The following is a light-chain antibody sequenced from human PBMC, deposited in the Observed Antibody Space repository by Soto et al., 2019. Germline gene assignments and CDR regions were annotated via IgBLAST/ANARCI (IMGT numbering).Light chain of an antibody. V-gene: IGLV3-1*01. CDR3: QAWESSTASDV. J-gene: IGLJ1*01. CDR2: QDT. CDR1: KLGDKY. Sequence: SYELTQPPSVSVSPGQTASITCSGDKLGDKYACWYQQKPGQSPVLVIYQDTKRPSGIPERFSGSSSGNTATLTISGTQAMDEADYYCQAWESSTASDVFGTGTKLTVL.